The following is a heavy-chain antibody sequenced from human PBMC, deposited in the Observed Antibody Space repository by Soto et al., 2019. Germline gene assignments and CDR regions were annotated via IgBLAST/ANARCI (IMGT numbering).Heavy chain of an antibody. CDR3: ASPGPGSKRYNWFDP. Sequence: QLQLQESGPGLVKPSETLSLTCTVSGGSISSSSYYWGWIRQPPGKGLEWIGSIYYSGSTYYNPSLKGRVTISVDTSKNQFSLKLSSVTAADTAVYYCASPGPGSKRYNWFDPWGQGTLVTVSS. CDR2: IYYSGST. V-gene: IGHV4-39*01. CDR1: GGSISSSSYY. D-gene: IGHD2-2*01. J-gene: IGHJ5*02.